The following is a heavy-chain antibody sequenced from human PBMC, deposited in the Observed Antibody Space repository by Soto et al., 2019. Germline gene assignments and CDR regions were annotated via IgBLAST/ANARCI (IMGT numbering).Heavy chain of an antibody. CDR3: AKDADYDFWSGYERHTFVY. D-gene: IGHD3-3*01. CDR2: ISWNSGSI. J-gene: IGHJ4*02. V-gene: IGHV3-9*01. CDR1: GFTFDDYA. Sequence: EVQLVESGGGLVQPGRSLRLSCAASGFTFDDYAMHWVRQAPGKGLEWVSGISWNSGSIGYADSVKGRFTISRDNAKNALYLQMNSLRAEDTALYYCAKDADYDFWSGYERHTFVYLGQGTLVTVSS.